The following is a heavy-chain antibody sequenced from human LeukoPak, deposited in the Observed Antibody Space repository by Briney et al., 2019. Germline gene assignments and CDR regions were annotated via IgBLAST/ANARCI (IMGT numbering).Heavy chain of an antibody. Sequence: GGSLRLSCAASGFTFSSYGMHWVRQAPGKGLEWVAVISYVGSNKYYADSVKGRFTISRDNSKNTLYLQMNSLRAEDTAVYYCAKGEFGVVTANFDYWGQGTLVTVSS. CDR2: ISYVGSNK. D-gene: IGHD2-21*02. CDR1: GFTFSSYG. J-gene: IGHJ4*02. CDR3: AKGEFGVVTANFDY. V-gene: IGHV3-30*18.